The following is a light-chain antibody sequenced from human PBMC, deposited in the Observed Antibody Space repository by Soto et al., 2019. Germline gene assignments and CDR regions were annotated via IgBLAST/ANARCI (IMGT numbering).Light chain of an antibody. CDR1: SSDVGGYNY. CDR2: EVS. V-gene: IGLV2-14*01. CDR3: SSYTSSSTPYV. Sequence: QSALTQPASVSGSPGQSITISCTGTSSDVGGYNYVSWYQQHPGKATKLMIYEVSNRPAGVSNRFSGSKSGNTASLTISGLQAEDAADYYCSSYTSSSTPYVFGTGTKVTVL. J-gene: IGLJ1*01.